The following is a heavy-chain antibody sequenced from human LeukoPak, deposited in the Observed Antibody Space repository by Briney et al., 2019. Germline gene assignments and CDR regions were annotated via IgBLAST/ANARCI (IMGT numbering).Heavy chain of an antibody. J-gene: IGHJ6*03. V-gene: IGHV4-59*12. D-gene: IGHD3-22*01. CDR3: GRDAVVTDYYYYYYTDV. Sequence: KPSETLSLTCTDSGGSISSYYWSWIRQPPGKGLEWIGYIYYSGSTNCNPSLQSRVTISVDTSKNQFSLKLRSVTAAATTVSYLGRDAVVTDYYYYYYTDVWGKGTTVTVSS. CDR1: GGSISSYY. CDR2: IYYSGST.